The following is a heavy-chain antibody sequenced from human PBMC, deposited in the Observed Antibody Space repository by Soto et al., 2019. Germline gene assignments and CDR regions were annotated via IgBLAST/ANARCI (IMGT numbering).Heavy chain of an antibody. J-gene: IGHJ4*02. CDR3: ASEYPDDFWSGYYGLLSHY. Sequence: EVQLVESGGGLVQPGGSLRLSCAASGFTFSSYWMHWVRQAPGKGLVWVSRINSDGSSTSYADSVKGRFTISRDNAKNTLYLQMNSLRAEDTAVYYCASEYPDDFWSGYYGLLSHYLGQGTLVTVSS. CDR1: GFTFSSYW. D-gene: IGHD3-3*01. V-gene: IGHV3-74*01. CDR2: INSDGSST.